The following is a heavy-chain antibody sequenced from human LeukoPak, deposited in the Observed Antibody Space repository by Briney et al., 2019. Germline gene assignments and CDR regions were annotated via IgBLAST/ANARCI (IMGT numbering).Heavy chain of an antibody. Sequence: PGGSLSPSCPASGFTLRKYWMHWARQAPGKGLAWVSRISSDGTTTAYADSAKGRFTISRDSAKNMLYLQMNSLRVEDTAMYYCASPGDNYAILGLDYWGQGTLVTVSS. D-gene: IGHD3-9*01. CDR3: ASPGDNYAILGLDY. CDR1: GFTLRKYW. J-gene: IGHJ4*02. V-gene: IGHV3-74*01. CDR2: ISSDGTTT.